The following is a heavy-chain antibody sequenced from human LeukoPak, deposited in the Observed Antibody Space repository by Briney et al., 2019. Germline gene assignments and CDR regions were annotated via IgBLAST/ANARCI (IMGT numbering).Heavy chain of an antibody. J-gene: IGHJ4*02. V-gene: IGHV3-11*01. CDR2: ISSSGSTI. D-gene: IGHD3-22*01. CDR1: GFTFSDYY. CDR3: AKDLGSVIVVVNYFDY. Sequence: GGSLRLSCAASGFTFSDYYMSWIRQAPGKGLEWVSYISSSGSTIYYADSVKGRFTISRDNSKNTLYLQMNSLRVEDTAVYYCAKDLGSVIVVVNYFDYWGQGTLVTVSS.